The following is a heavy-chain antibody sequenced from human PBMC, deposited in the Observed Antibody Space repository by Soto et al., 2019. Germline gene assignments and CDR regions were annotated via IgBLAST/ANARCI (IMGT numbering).Heavy chain of an antibody. V-gene: IGHV1-18*01. CDR2: FSAYDGYT. CDR1: GYTFTSYG. CDR3: ARGVFYDSSGARNYYYYGMNV. Sequence: QVQLVQSGAEVKKPGASVKVSCKASGYTFTSYGINWVRQAPGQGLEWLGWFSAYDGYTNYAQILQGRVSMTTDTSTKTAYMALRSLRSDDTAMYYCARGVFYDSSGARNYYYYGMNVWGQGTTVTVSS. D-gene: IGHD3-22*01. J-gene: IGHJ6*02.